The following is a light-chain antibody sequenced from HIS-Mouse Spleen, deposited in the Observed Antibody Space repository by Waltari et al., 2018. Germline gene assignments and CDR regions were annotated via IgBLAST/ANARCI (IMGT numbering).Light chain of an antibody. CDR2: RNK. CDR3: AAWDDSLSGPV. Sequence: QSVLTQPPSASGTPGQRVTISCSGSSSNLGSNSVYWYQQLPGTAPKLLIYRNKQRPSGVPDRFSGSKSGTSASLAISGLRSEDEADYYCAAWDDSLSGPVFGGGTKLTVL. CDR1: SSNLGSNS. V-gene: IGLV1-47*01. J-gene: IGLJ3*02.